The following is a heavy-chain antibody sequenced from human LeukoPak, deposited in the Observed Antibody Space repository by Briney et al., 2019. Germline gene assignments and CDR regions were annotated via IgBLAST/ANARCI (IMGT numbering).Heavy chain of an antibody. J-gene: IGHJ6*03. CDR1: GYTFTSYG. Sequence: ASVKVSCKASGYTFTSYGISWVRQAPGQGLEWMGWISADNGNTNYAQKLQGRLTMTTDTSTSTAYMELRSLRSEDTAVYYCARGYSGYDYEFYYYYYYMDVWGKGTTVTISS. CDR2: ISADNGNT. V-gene: IGHV1-18*01. D-gene: IGHD5-12*01. CDR3: ARGYSGYDYEFYYYYYYMDV.